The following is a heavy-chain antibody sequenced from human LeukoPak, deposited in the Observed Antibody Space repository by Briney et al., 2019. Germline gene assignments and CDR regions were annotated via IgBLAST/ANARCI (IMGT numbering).Heavy chain of an antibody. Sequence: SGTLSLTCAVSGGSLSSRNWWSWVRQPPGKRLEWIGCISDSGSTNYNPSLKSRVTISVDTSKSQFSLKLSSVTAADTAVYYCARGRLLEWFDSWGQGTLVSVSS. CDR1: GGSLSSRNW. D-gene: IGHD3-3*01. CDR2: ISDSGST. J-gene: IGHJ5*02. V-gene: IGHV4-4*02. CDR3: ARGRLLEWFDS.